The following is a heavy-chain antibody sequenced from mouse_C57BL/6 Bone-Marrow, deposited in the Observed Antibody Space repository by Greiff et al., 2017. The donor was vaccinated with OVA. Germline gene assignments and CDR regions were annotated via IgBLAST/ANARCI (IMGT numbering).Heavy chain of an antibody. Sequence: ESGPGLVKPSQSLSLTCSVTGYSITSGYYWNWIRQFPGNKLDWMGYISYAGSNNYNPSLKNRISITRDTSKNQCFLKLNSVTTEDTATYYCAREGYYPYYFDYWGQGTTLTVSS. CDR3: AREGYYPYYFDY. J-gene: IGHJ2*01. V-gene: IGHV3-6*01. D-gene: IGHD2-3*01. CDR1: GYSITSGYY. CDR2: ISYAGSN.